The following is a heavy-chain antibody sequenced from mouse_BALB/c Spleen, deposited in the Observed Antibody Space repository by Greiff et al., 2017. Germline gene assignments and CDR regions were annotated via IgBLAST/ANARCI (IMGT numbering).Heavy chain of an antibody. CDR2: IDPFNGGT. D-gene: IGHD3-1*01. CDR3: ARGGSSGYVYAMDY. Sequence: VQLQQSGPELMKPGASVKISCKASGYSFTSYYMHWVKQSHGKSLEWIGYIDPFNGGTSYNQKFKGKATLTVDKSSSTAYMHLSSLTSEDSAVYYCARGGSSGYVYAMDYWGQGTSVTVSS. CDR1: GYSFTSYY. J-gene: IGHJ4*01. V-gene: IGHV1S135*01.